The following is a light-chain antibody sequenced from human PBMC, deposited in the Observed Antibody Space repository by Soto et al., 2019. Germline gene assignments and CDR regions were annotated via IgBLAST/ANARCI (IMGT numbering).Light chain of an antibody. V-gene: IGLV2-11*01. CDR2: DVS. CDR3: CPSADNYSYV. CDR1: SSDVGAYNY. J-gene: IGLJ1*01. Sequence: QSVLTQPRSVSGSPGQSVTISCTGTSSDVGAYNYVSWYQQHPGKAPKLMTYDVSKRPSGVPDRFSGSKSGNTASLTISGLQAEDEADYYCCPSADNYSYVFGTGTKVTVL.